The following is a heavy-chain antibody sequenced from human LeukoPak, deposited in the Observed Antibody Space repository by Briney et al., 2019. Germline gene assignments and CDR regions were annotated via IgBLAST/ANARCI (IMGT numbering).Heavy chain of an antibody. D-gene: IGHD1-26*01. Sequence: SETLSLTCTVSGGSVSSSSYYWGWIRQPPGKGLEWIGSKCYSGSTYYNPSLKSRVTISVDTSKNQFSLNLSSVTAADTAVYYCASPYSGSYWRYFDYWGQGTLVTVPS. V-gene: IGHV4-39*01. J-gene: IGHJ4*02. CDR1: GGSVSSSSYY. CDR3: ASPYSGSYWRYFDY. CDR2: KCYSGST.